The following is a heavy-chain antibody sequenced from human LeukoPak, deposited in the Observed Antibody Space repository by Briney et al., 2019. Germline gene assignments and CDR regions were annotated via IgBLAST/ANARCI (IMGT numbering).Heavy chain of an antibody. D-gene: IGHD3-10*01. J-gene: IGHJ4*02. V-gene: IGHV3-33*06. CDR1: GFTFSSYG. CDR3: AKPKGNYGPGSCIDY. CDR2: IWYDGSNK. Sequence: PGGSLRLSCAASGFTFSSYGMHWVRQAPGKGLEWVAVIWYDGSNKYYADSVKGRFTISRDNSKNTLYLQMNSLRAEDTAVYYCAKPKGNYGPGSCIDYWGQGTLVTVSS.